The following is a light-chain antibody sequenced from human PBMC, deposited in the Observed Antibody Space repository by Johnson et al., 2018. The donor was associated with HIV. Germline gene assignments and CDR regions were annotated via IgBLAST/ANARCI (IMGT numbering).Light chain of an antibody. J-gene: IGLJ1*01. V-gene: IGLV1-51*02. CDR2: KDN. CDR1: SSTIGNNF. Sequence: QSVLTQPPSVSAAPGQKVTISCSGSSSTIGNNFVSWYQVLPGTAPKLLIYKDNERPSGIPDRFSGSKSGPLATLDITGLQTGDEADYYGGTWDTSPSGGGVFGTGTKCTVL. CDR3: GTWDTSPSGGGV.